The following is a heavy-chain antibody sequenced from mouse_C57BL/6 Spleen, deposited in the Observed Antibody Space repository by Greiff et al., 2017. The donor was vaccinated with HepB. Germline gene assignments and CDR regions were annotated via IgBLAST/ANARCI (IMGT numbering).Heavy chain of an antibody. D-gene: IGHD1-1*01. CDR3: ARSSYYYGSSYTYYFDY. CDR1: GYAFSSSW. V-gene: IGHV1-82*01. Sequence: VKLQESGPELVKPGASVKISCKASGYAFSSSWMNWVKQRPGKGLEWIGRIYPGDGDTNYNGKFKGKATLTADKSSSTAYMQLSSLTSEDSAVYFCARSSYYYGSSYTYYFDYWGQGTTLTVSS. CDR2: IYPGDGDT. J-gene: IGHJ2*01.